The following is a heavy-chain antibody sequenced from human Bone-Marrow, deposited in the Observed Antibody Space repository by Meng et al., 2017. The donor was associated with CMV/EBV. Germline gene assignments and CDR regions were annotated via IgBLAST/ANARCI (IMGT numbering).Heavy chain of an antibody. D-gene: IGHD3-10*01. CDR2: ISSSSSYI. CDR1: GFPFSSYS. J-gene: IGHJ6*02. V-gene: IGHV3-21*01. CDR3: ARDGFEYYYGMDV. Sequence: ASGFPFSSYSMNWVRQAPGKGLEWVSSISSSSSYIYYADSVKGRFTISRDNAKNSLYLQMNSLRAEDTAVYYCARDGFEYYYGMDVWGQGTTVTVSS.